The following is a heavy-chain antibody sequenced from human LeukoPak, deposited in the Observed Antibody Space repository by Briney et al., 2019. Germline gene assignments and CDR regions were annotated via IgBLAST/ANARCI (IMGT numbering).Heavy chain of an antibody. CDR2: INPSGGST. V-gene: IGHV1-46*01. CDR3: ARVPLISCAVSWFDP. Sequence: ASVKVSCKASGYTFTSYYMHWVRQAPGQGLEWMGIINPSGGSTSYAQKFQGRVTMTRDTSTSTVYMELSSLRSEDTAVYYCARVPLISCAVSWFDPWGQGTLVTVSS. D-gene: IGHD3-10*01. CDR1: GYTFTSYY. J-gene: IGHJ5*02.